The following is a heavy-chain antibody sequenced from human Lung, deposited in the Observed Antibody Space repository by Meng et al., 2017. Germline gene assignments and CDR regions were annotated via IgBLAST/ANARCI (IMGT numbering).Heavy chain of an antibody. Sequence: EGQLGVSGGSLVPPGGSLGLSCAASRFTFTDHWMHWVRQGPGKGLVWVSRINRDGTKPTYADSVKGRFTISRDNAKNTLYLQMNNLRAEDTAFYYCTNDRLNHWGQGALVTVSS. J-gene: IGHJ1*01. D-gene: IGHD1-1*01. CDR1: RFTFTDHW. V-gene: IGHV3-74*01. CDR3: TNDRLNH. CDR2: INRDGTKP.